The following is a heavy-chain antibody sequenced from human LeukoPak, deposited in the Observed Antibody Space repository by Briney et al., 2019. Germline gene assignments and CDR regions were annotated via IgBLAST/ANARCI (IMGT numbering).Heavy chain of an antibody. J-gene: IGHJ4*02. D-gene: IGHD3-9*01. CDR3: AKWDYDILTGYSMDY. Sequence: PGGSLRLSCAASGFTFSSYGMSWVRQAPGKGLEWVSAISGSGGSTYYADSVKGRFTISRDNSKNTLYLQMNSLRAEDTAVYYCAKWDYDILTGYSMDYWGQGTLVTVSS. V-gene: IGHV3-23*01. CDR1: GFTFSSYG. CDR2: ISGSGGST.